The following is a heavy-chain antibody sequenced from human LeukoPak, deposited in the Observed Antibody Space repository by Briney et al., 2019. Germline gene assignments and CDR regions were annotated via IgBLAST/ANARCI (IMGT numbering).Heavy chain of an antibody. J-gene: IGHJ3*02. Sequence: SGGSLRLSCVASGFTFSSYWMSWVRQAPGKGLEWVAKIKEDGSEKYYVDSVKGRFTISRDNAEKSLYLQMNSLRAEDTAVYYCAKDPWTRTRGAFDIWGQGTMVTVSS. D-gene: IGHD1/OR15-1a*01. V-gene: IGHV3-7*05. CDR3: AKDPWTRTRGAFDI. CDR1: GFTFSSYW. CDR2: IKEDGSEK.